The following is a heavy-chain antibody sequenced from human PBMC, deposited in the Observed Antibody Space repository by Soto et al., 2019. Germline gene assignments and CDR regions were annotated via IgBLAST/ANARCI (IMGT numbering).Heavy chain of an antibody. D-gene: IGHD3-3*01. J-gene: IGHJ6*02. CDR1: GFTFSSFG. CDR2: IWYDGSKK. CDR3: ARDASDYRVWRGYWRSGGGGDG. Sequence: LRLSCAASGFTFSSFGMHWVRQAPGKGLEWVSLIWYDGSKKSYGDSVKGRFTISRDNSRNTVYLQMNSLRADDTAVYYCARDASDYRVWRGYWRSGGGGDGWGRGXTVTVAS. V-gene: IGHV3-33*01.